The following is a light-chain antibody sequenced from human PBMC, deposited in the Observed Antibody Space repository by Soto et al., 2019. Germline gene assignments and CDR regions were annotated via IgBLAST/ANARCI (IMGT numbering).Light chain of an antibody. CDR2: EVN. CDR1: SSDVCGYNY. Sequence: QSVLTQPPSASGSPGQSVTISCTGTSSDVCGYNYVSWYQQHPGKVPKLMVYEVNKRPSGGPDRFSGSKSGNTASLTVSGLQAEDDADYYCTSYAGGNNVFGTGTKLTVL. CDR3: TSYAGGNNV. J-gene: IGLJ1*01. V-gene: IGLV2-8*01.